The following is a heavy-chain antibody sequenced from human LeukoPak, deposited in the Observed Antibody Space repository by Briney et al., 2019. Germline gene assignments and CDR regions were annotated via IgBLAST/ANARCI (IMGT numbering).Heavy chain of an antibody. J-gene: IGHJ5*02. D-gene: IGHD2-2*01. CDR2: IIPILGIA. CDR1: GGTFSSYA. V-gene: IGHV1-69*04. Sequence: GASVKVSCKASGGTFSSYAISWVRQAPGQGLEWMGRIIPILGIANYAQRFQGRVTITADKSTSTACMELSSLRSEDTAVYYCARESVPAAPPPPWFDPWGQGTLVTVSS. CDR3: ARESVPAAPPPPWFDP.